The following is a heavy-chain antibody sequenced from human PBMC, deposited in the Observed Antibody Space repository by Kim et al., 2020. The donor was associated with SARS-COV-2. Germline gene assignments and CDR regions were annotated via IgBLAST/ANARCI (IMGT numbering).Heavy chain of an antibody. D-gene: IGHD6-6*01. Sequence: GGSLRLSCAASGFTFSSYEMNWVRQAPGKGLEWVSYISSSGSTIYYADSVKGRFTISRDNAKNSLYLQMNSLRAEDTAVYYCARDPTRIAARAEYFQDGGQGSPLSVHS. J-gene: IGHJ1*01. CDR2: ISSSGSTI. CDR3: ARDPTRIAARAEYFQD. CDR1: GFTFSSYE. V-gene: IGHV3-48*03.